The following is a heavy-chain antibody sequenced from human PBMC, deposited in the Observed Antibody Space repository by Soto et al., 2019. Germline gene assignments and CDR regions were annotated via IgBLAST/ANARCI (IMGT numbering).Heavy chain of an antibody. CDR3: ARSRDGYSFYFYYGMDG. CDR2: ILHDGSAE. Sequence: GGSLRLSCAASGFTFTSYGMHWVRQAPGKGLEWMTLILHDGSAEYYADSVKGRFTISRDNSKNTLYLQMNSLRAEDTAVYYCARSRDGYSFYFYYGMDGWGQGTTVTVSS. D-gene: IGHD4-4*01. J-gene: IGHJ6*02. CDR1: GFTFTSYG. V-gene: IGHV3-30*03.